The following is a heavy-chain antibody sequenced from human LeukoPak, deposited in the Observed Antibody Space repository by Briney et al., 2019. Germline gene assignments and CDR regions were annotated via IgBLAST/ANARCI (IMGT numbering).Heavy chain of an antibody. D-gene: IGHD2-15*01. CDR2: INHSGST. CDR3: ASRYCSGGSCNDY. V-gene: IGHV4-34*01. J-gene: IGHJ4*02. Sequence: SETLSLTCAVHGGSFSGYYWSWIRQPPGKGLEWIGEINHSGSTNYIPSLKSRFTISVDTSKTQFSLKLSSVTAADTAVYYCASRYCSGGSCNDYWGQGNLVTVSS. CDR1: GGSFSGYY.